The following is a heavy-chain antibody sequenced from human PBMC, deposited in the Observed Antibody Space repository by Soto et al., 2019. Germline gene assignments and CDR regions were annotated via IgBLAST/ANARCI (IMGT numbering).Heavy chain of an antibody. Sequence: PSETLSLTCTVSGGSISSGDYYWSWIRQPPGKGLEWIGYIYYSGSTNYNPSLKSRVTISVDTSKNQFSLKLSSVTAADTAVYYCAREAHFEAYCGGDCYRFDYWGQGTLVTVSS. CDR2: IYYSGST. J-gene: IGHJ4*02. CDR1: GGSISSGDYY. CDR3: AREAHFEAYCGGDCYRFDY. V-gene: IGHV4-61*08. D-gene: IGHD2-21*02.